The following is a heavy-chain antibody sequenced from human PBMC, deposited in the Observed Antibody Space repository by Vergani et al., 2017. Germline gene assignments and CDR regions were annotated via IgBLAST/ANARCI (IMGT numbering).Heavy chain of an antibody. CDR2: IKSTFDRGTT. J-gene: IGHJ6*02. Sequence: EVQLVESGGGIVKPGGSLRLSCVASGFSFRNAWMNWVRRTPGKGLEWVGRIKSTFDRGTTDYAAAVKGRFTISRDDSKNTLFLQMNGLKTEDIGVYYCTTDPQYCGDGSCXWIRDHHYYGMEVWGQGTTVTVSS. D-gene: IGHD2-21*01. CDR3: TTDPQYCGDGSCXWIRDHHYYGMEV. CDR1: GFSFRNAW. V-gene: IGHV3-15*07.